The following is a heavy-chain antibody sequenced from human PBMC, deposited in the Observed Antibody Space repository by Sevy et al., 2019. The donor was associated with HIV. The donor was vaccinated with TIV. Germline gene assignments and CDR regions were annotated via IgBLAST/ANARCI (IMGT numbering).Heavy chain of an antibody. Sequence: SETLSLTCTVSGGSISSYYWSWIRQPPGKGLEWIGYIYYSGSTNYNPSLKSRVTISVDTSKNQFSLKLSSVTAADTAVYYCARERLFGDPFDYWGQGTLVTVSS. CDR2: IYYSGST. CDR1: GGSISSYY. V-gene: IGHV4-59*01. CDR3: ARERLFGDPFDY. J-gene: IGHJ4*02. D-gene: IGHD3-10*01.